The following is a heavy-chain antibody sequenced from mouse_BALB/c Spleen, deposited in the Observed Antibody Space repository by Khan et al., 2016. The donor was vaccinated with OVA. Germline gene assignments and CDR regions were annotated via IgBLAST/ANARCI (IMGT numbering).Heavy chain of an antibody. V-gene: IGHV3-2*02. CDR1: GYSITSDYA. CDR3: ARIKGGDFDY. Sequence: VQLKESGPGLVKPSQSLSLTCTVTGYSITSDYAWNWIRQFPGNNLEWMGCISYSGNTKYTPSLKSRISITRDTSKNQFFLQLNSVTIEDTATYYCARIKGGDFDYWGQGTTLTVSS. J-gene: IGHJ2*01. CDR2: ISYSGNT.